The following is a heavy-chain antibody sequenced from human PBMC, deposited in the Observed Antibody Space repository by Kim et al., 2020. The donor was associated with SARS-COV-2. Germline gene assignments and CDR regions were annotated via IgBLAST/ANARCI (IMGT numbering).Heavy chain of an antibody. V-gene: IGHV3-30*01. D-gene: IGHD3-16*01. CDR3: ARAIGVFWLTQSFTSLSY. Sequence: RGRFTISRDSSKNTLYLQMNSLRAEDTAVYFCARAIGVFWLTQSFTSLSYWGQGTLVAVSS. J-gene: IGHJ4*02.